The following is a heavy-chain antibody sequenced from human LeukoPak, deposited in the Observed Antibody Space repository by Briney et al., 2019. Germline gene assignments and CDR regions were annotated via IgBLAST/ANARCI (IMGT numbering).Heavy chain of an antibody. CDR2: IKQDGGEK. J-gene: IGHJ4*02. V-gene: IGHV3-7*01. Sequence: PGGSLRLSCAASGFTFSNYWLTWVRQAPGQGLEWVANIKQDGGEKHYVDSVKGRFTISRDNAKNSLYLQMSSLRAEDTAVYYCARDRQIAYWGQGTLVTVSS. CDR1: GFTFSNYW. CDR3: ARDRQIAY.